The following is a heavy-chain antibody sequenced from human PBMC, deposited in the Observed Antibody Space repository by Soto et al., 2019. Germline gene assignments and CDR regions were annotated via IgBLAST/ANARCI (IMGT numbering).Heavy chain of an antibody. V-gene: IGHV1-3*01. CDR3: ARGVGGIAAAEGIVDYYYGMDV. CDR1: GYTFTSYA. CDR2: INAGNRNT. Sequence: QVQLVQSGAEVKKPGASVKVSCKASGYTFTSYAMHWVRQAPGQRLEWMGWINAGNRNTKYSQKFQGRVTITRDTSASTAYMELSSLRSEDTAVYYCARGVGGIAAAEGIVDYYYGMDVWGQGTTVTVSS. J-gene: IGHJ6*02. D-gene: IGHD6-13*01.